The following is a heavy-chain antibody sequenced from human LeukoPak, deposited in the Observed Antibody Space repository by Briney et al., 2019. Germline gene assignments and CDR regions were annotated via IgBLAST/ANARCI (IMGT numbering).Heavy chain of an antibody. J-gene: IGHJ3*02. Sequence: SETLSLTCTVSGGSISSYYWSWIRQPPGKGLEWIGYIYYSGSTNYNPSLKSRVTISVDTSKNQFSLKLSSVTAADTAVYYCARVVHPDYYDSSGYYLAFDIWGQGTMVTVSS. D-gene: IGHD3-22*01. V-gene: IGHV4-59*01. CDR1: GGSISSYY. CDR2: IYYSGST. CDR3: ARVVHPDYYDSSGYYLAFDI.